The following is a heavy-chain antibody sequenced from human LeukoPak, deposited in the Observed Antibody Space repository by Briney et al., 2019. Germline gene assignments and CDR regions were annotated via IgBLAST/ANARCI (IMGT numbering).Heavy chain of an antibody. CDR3: ARDDEEFGELRRFDP. CDR1: GYTFTGYY. J-gene: IGHJ5*02. CDR2: INPNSGGT. V-gene: IGHV1-2*02. Sequence: GASVKVSCKASGYTFTGYYMHWVRQAPGQGLEWMGWINPNSGGTNYAQKFQGRVTMTTEKSTTTAYMELTSLRFDDTAVYYCARDDEEFGELRRFDPWGQGTLVTVSS. D-gene: IGHD3-10*01.